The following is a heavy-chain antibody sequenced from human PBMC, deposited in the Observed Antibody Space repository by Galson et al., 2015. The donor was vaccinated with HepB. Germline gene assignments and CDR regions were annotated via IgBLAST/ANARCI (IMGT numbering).Heavy chain of an antibody. V-gene: IGHV3-74*01. CDR2: IERDGIST. D-gene: IGHD2-21*01. Sequence: SLRLSCAASGFTFSTYAMTWVRQAPGKGLVWVSRIERDGISTGYADSVKGRFTISRDNAKNTLYLQMNSLRAEDTAVYYCARMGGGEFPHWNFDLWGRGTLVTVSS. CDR1: GFTFSTYA. J-gene: IGHJ2*01. CDR3: ARMGGGEFPHWNFDL.